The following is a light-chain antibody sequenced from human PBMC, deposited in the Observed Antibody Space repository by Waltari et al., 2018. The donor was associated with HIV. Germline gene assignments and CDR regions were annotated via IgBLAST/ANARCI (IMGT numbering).Light chain of an antibody. CDR3: STWDNSLSGWV. V-gene: IGLV1-44*01. Sequence: QSALTQEASVSGTVGQPVTLSCSGNSNNIGIYTVAWYQQISHGTPKTVMFGNSPPSGIPARFSASQSGTSASLTMSGLQPEDEAHYYCSTWDNSLSGWVLGGGTTLTVL. CDR2: GNS. CDR1: SNNIGIYT. J-gene: IGLJ3*02.